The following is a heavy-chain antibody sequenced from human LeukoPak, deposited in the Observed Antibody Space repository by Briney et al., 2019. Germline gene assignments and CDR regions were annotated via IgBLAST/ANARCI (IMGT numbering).Heavy chain of an antibody. J-gene: IGHJ4*02. CDR3: ATWAGTATGFSGPFDY. D-gene: IGHD6-13*01. CDR2: ISSGSTAM. Sequence: GWSLRLSCAASGFTFSSSAMSWVRQAPGKGLEWISYISSGSTAMYYADSVKGRFTISRDNARNSLYLQMNSLRGGDTAVYYCATWAGTATGFSGPFDYWSQGTPVTVSS. CDR1: GFTFSSSA. V-gene: IGHV3-48*01.